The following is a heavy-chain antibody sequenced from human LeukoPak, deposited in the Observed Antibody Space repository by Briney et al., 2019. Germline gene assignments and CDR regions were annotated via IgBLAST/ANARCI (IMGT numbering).Heavy chain of an antibody. V-gene: IGHV1-2*02. CDR3: ARGSRGMDV. Sequence: ASVKVSCKASGYTXTGYYMHGVRQAPGQGLEWMGWINPNSGGTNYAQKFQGRVTMTRDTSIRIAYMELRRLRSDDTAVYYCARGSRGMDVWGQGTTVTVSS. CDR1: GYTXTGYY. J-gene: IGHJ6*02. CDR2: INPNSGGT.